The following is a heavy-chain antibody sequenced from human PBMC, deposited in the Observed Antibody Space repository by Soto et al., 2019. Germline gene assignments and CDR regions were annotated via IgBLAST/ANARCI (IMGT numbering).Heavy chain of an antibody. CDR1: GGSISGGRYY. V-gene: IGHV4-31*03. CDR2: IYDNGIT. J-gene: IGHJ6*02. CDR3: TRDRGFGMDV. Sequence: QVPLQESGPGLVKPSQTLSLTCNVSGGSISGGRYYWNWIRQHPGKGLEWIGNIYDNGITYYNPSLKSRVLISEDTSKNQFSLRLSSVTAADTAVYYCTRDRGFGMDVWGQGTTVTVSS.